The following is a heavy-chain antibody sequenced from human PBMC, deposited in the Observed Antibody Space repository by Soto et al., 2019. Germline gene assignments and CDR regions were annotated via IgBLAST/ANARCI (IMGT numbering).Heavy chain of an antibody. V-gene: IGHV4-59*01. CDR1: GGSISSYY. CDR2: IYYSGST. J-gene: IGHJ6*02. Sequence: SETLSLTCTVSGGSISSYYWSWIRQPPGKGLEWIGYIYYSGSTNYNPSLKSRVTISVDTSKNQFSLKLSSVTAADTAVYYCPRDPVELRPRAGGWGPGYYYYGMDVWGQGTTVTVSS. CDR3: PRDPVELRPRAGGWGPGYYYYGMDV. D-gene: IGHD1-7*01.